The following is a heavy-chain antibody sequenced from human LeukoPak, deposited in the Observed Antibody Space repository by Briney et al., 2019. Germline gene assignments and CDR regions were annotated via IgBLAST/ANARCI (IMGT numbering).Heavy chain of an antibody. Sequence: SETLSLTCTVSGGSISSSSYYWGWIRQPPGKGLEWIGSIYYSGSTYYNPSLKSRITIPVDTSKNQFSLKLSSVTAADTAVYYCAIPRLYSYGYQFDYWGQGTLVTVSS. J-gene: IGHJ4*02. D-gene: IGHD5-18*01. CDR2: IYYSGST. CDR1: GGSISSSSYY. CDR3: AIPRLYSYGYQFDY. V-gene: IGHV4-39*01.